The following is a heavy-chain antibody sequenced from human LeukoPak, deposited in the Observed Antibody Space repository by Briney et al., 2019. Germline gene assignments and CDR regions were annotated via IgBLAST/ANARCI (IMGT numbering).Heavy chain of an antibody. Sequence: PSQTLSLTCTVSGASITNDDYYWSWIRQHPGKGLEWIGYIYFSGSTYYNPTLKSRASVSVDTSKSQFSLRRTSVTAADTAVYYCARRAPFSNWFDPWGQGTLVIVSS. V-gene: IGHV4-31*03. CDR3: ARRAPFSNWFDP. D-gene: IGHD2-2*01. CDR1: GASITNDDYY. CDR2: IYFSGST. J-gene: IGHJ5*02.